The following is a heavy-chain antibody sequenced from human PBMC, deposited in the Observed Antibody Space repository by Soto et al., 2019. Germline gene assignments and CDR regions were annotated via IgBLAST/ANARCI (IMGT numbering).Heavy chain of an antibody. CDR2: ISGGGYST. J-gene: IGHJ4*02. CDR3: AKATVFYSEPDTGFDS. CDR1: GFTFSDYA. Sequence: EVQLLESGGGLVQPGGSLRLSCAASGFTFSDYAMSWVRQAPGKGMEWVSGISGGGYSTYYVDSVRGRFTISRDNSEITLYLQMSSLRAEDTAVYYCAKATVFYSEPDTGFDSWGQGARV. V-gene: IGHV3-23*01. D-gene: IGHD3-22*01.